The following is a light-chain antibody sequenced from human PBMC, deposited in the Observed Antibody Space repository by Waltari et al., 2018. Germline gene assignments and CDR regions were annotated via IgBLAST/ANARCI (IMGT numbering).Light chain of an antibody. J-gene: IGLJ1*01. V-gene: IGLV3-19*01. Sequence: SSELTQDPAVSVALGQTVRIPCQGDSLRTTYASWYQQKSGQAPILVIYGRNNRPSGIPDRFSGSSSGNSASLTITGAQAEDEADYYCNSRDSSGSHYVFGAGTKVTVL. CDR2: GRN. CDR3: NSRDSSGSHYV. CDR1: SLRTTY.